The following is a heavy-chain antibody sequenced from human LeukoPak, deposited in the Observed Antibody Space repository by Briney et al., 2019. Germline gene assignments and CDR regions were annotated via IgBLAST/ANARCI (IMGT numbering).Heavy chain of an antibody. CDR3: ARSVYGSGSYMDV. V-gene: IGHV3-33*03. CDR1: GFSFSSYG. CDR2: IRFDGDFK. J-gene: IGHJ6*02. D-gene: IGHD3-10*01. Sequence: HPGRSLRLSCAASGFSFSSYGMHWVRQAPGKGLEWVSSIRFDGDFKHYGDSVKGRVAISRNNAENKVFLQTNNLRGEDTGVYFCARSVYGSGSYMDVWGQGTTVIVSS.